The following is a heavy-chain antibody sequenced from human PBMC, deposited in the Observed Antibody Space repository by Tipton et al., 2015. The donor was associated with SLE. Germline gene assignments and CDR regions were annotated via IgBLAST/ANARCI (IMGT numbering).Heavy chain of an antibody. CDR3: STEWQYFPH. CDR2: LYGGGDT. V-gene: IGHV3-53*01. Sequence: SLRLSCAASGFDVSITYMSWVRQAPGKGLEWVSILYGGGDTYYADSVKGRFTISRDNSKNMLYLQMNSLRVEDTAVYYCSTEWQYFPHWGQGTLVTVSS. D-gene: IGHD5-12*01. CDR1: GFDVSITY. J-gene: IGHJ1*01.